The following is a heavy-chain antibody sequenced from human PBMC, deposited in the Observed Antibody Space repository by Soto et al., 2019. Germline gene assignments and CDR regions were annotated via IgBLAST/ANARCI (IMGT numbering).Heavy chain of an antibody. CDR2: VSHDGRDT. J-gene: IGHJ4*02. CDR3: AKGETQWLVTSDVNY. Sequence: VQLVESGGGVVQPGRSLRLSCAASGFTFSDYAMHWVPQAPGKGLEWVAVVSHDGRDTHYADSVKGRFTISRDSSRNTGSLEMTSLRAEDTAVYYFAKGETQWLVTSDVNYWGQGALV. CDR1: GFTFSDYA. V-gene: IGHV3-30*18. D-gene: IGHD6-19*01.